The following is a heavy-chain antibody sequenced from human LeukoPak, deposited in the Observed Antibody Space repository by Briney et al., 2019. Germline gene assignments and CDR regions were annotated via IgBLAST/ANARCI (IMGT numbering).Heavy chain of an antibody. D-gene: IGHD6-19*01. Sequence: PSETLSLTCTVSGGSISSGGYYWSWIRQHQGKGLEWIGYIYYSGSTYYNPSLKSRVTISVDTSKNQFSLKLSSVTAADTAVYYCARSIAVVYFDYWGQGTLVTVSS. CDR2: IYYSGST. J-gene: IGHJ4*02. CDR1: GGSISSGGYY. CDR3: ARSIAVVYFDY. V-gene: IGHV4-31*03.